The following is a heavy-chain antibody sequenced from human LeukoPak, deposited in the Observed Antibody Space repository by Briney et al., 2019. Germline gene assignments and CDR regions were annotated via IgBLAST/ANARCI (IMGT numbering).Heavy chain of an antibody. Sequence: GGSLRLSCAASGFTFSSYAMNWVRQAPGKGLEWVSSGHSDGTAYYADSVNGRLAISRDNSKNTLSLQMNSLRADDTAVYYCAKGSRIAARPTIWFDSWGQGTLVTVSS. CDR2: SGHSDGTA. J-gene: IGHJ5*01. CDR3: AKGSRIAARPTIWFDS. D-gene: IGHD6-6*01. CDR1: GFTFSSYA. V-gene: IGHV3-23*01.